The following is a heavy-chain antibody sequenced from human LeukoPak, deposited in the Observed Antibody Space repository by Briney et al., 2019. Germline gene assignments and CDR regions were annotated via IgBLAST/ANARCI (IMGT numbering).Heavy chain of an antibody. CDR2: ISWSSGTV. CDR1: GFAFDNYA. Sequence: GGSLRLSCAASGFAFDNYAMHWVRQGPGRGLEWVSDISWSSGTVDYADSVRGRFIISRDNAKNSLYLEMKDLRTEDTAFYYCARANSSSATRNFFDYWGQGTLVTVSS. D-gene: IGHD2/OR15-2a*01. V-gene: IGHV3-9*01. J-gene: IGHJ4*02. CDR3: ARANSSSATRNFFDY.